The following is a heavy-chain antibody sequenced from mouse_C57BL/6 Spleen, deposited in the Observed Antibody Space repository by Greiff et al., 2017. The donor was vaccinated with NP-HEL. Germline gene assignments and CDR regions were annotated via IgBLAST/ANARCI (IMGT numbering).Heavy chain of an antibody. CDR2: IYPGDGDT. CDR1: GYAFSSYW. J-gene: IGHJ3*01. Sequence: VQLQESGAELVKPGASVKISCKASGYAFSSYWMNWVKQRPGKGLEWIGQIYPGDGDTNYNGKFKGKATLTADKSSSTAYMQLSSLTSEDSAVYFCARSNYSNYFAYWGQGTLVTVSA. CDR3: ARSNYSNYFAY. V-gene: IGHV1-80*01. D-gene: IGHD2-5*01.